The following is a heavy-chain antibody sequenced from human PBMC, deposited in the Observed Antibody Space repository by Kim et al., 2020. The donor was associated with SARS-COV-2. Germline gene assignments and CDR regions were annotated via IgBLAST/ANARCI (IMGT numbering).Heavy chain of an antibody. V-gene: IGHV3-23*01. Sequence: GGSLRLSCVASGFTFREYGMGWVRQASGKGLEWVSAIGGSGDKTKDEYAESVNGRFTISRDNSRNTLYLQMNSLRAEDTAVYYCAKRQMAQRFDFWGQGTLVTVSS. CDR2: IGGSGDKT. CDR1: GFTFREYG. CDR3: AKRQMAQRFDF. J-gene: IGHJ4*02.